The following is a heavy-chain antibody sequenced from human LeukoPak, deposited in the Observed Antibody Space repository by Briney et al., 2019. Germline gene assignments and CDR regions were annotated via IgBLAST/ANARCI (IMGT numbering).Heavy chain of an antibody. CDR3: AKVPLAARPNYGYYYMLV. J-gene: IGHJ6*03. D-gene: IGHD6-6*01. Sequence: GGSLRLSCAASGFTCSSYAMSWVRQAPGKGLEWVSAISGSGGSTYYADSVKGRFTISRDNSKNTLYLQMNSLRAEDTAVYYCAKVPLAARPNYGYYYMLVWAEKPRVTVSS. CDR2: ISGSGGST. V-gene: IGHV3-23*01. CDR1: GFTCSSYA.